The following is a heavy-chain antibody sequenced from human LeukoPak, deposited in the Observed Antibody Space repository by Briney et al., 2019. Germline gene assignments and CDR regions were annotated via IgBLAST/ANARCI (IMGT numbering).Heavy chain of an antibody. CDR1: GGSISSSSYY. D-gene: IGHD3-10*01. CDR3: ARQYGSGPRGGMDV. J-gene: IGHJ6*02. Sequence: SGTLSLTCTVSGGSISSSSYYWGWIRQPPGKGLEWIGSIYYSGSTYYNPSLKSRVTISVDTSKNQFSLKLSSVTAADTAVYYCARQYGSGPRGGMDVWGLGTTVTVSS. V-gene: IGHV4-39*07. CDR2: IYYSGST.